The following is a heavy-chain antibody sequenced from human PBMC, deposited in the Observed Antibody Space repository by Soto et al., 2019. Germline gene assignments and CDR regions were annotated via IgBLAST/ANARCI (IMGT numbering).Heavy chain of an antibody. J-gene: IGHJ5*02. CDR2: MHLGDFET. D-gene: IGHD6-19*01. CDR1: GFDFNSHW. CDR3: TQTTFPPSHSSGWYPDT. V-gene: IGHV5-51*01. Sequence: GESLKISCKGSGFDFNSHWIAWVRQMPGKGLEWMAIMHLGDFETRYSPSFQGQVTISVDKSISTAYLQMNSLRAEDTATYFFTQTTFPPSHSSGWYPDTGGQGTLVTVSS.